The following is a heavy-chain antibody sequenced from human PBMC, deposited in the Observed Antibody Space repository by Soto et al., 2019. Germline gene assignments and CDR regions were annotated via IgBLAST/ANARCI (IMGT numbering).Heavy chain of an antibody. CDR2: IDPSDSYT. CDR3: ASVYPGQLADY. Sequence: EVQLVQSGAEVKKPGESLRISCKGSGYSFTSYWISWVRQMPGKGLEWMGRIDPSDSYTNYSPSFQGHVTISADKSITTAYLHWSSLKASDPAMYYCASVYPGQLADYWGQGTLVTVSS. J-gene: IGHJ4*02. V-gene: IGHV5-10-1*01. CDR1: GYSFTSYW. D-gene: IGHD6-13*01.